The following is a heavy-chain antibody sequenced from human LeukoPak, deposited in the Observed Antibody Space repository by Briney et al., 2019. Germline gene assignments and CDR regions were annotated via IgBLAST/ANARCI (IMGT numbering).Heavy chain of an antibody. V-gene: IGHV3-30-3*01. CDR3: AKEGITGRRTWDY. Sequence: GGSLRLSCAASGFPFSSYAMHWVRQAPGKGLEGVEVISYDGSNKYYADYVKGRFTISRDNSKNTLYLQMNSLRAEDTAVYYCAKEGITGRRTWDYWGQGTLVTVSS. CDR2: ISYDGSNK. CDR1: GFPFSSYA. J-gene: IGHJ4*02. D-gene: IGHD1-20*01.